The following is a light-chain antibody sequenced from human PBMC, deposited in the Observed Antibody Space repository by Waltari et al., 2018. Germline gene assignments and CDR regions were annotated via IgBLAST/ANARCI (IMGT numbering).Light chain of an antibody. CDR2: AAS. V-gene: IGKV1-8*01. CDR3: QQYYSYPRGYT. CDR1: HGISSY. Sequence: AIRLTHSPSSLSVSTGDRVTITCRGSHGISSYLAWYQQKPGKDPKLLIYAASTLQSGVPSRFSGSGCGTDFTLTISCLQSEDFATYYCQQYYSYPRGYTFGQGTKLEIK. J-gene: IGKJ2*01.